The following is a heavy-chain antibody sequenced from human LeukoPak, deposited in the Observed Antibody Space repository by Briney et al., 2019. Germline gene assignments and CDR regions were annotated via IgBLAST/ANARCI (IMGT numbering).Heavy chain of an antibody. J-gene: IGHJ5*02. V-gene: IGHV3-21*01. Sequence: PGGSLRLSCAASGFTFSSYWMHWVRQAPGKGLEWVSSISSSSSYIYYADSVKGRFTISRDNAKNSLYLQMNSLRAEDTAVYYCGTTPGIAAAGTSGWFDPWGQGTLVTVSS. D-gene: IGHD6-13*01. CDR2: ISSSSSYI. CDR3: GTTPGIAAAGTSGWFDP. CDR1: GFTFSSYW.